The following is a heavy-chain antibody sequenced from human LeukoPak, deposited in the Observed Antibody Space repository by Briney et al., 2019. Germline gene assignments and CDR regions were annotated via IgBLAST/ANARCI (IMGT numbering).Heavy chain of an antibody. D-gene: IGHD5-24*01. CDR2: INHSGST. V-gene: IGHV4-34*01. J-gene: IGHJ4*02. CDR1: GGSFSGYY. Sequence: SETLSLTCAVYGGSFSGYYWSWIRQPPGKGLEWIGEINHSGSTNYNPSPKSRVTISVDTSKNQFSLKLSSVTAADTAVYYCARGEATIYYFDYWGQGTLVTVSS. CDR3: ARGEATIYYFDY.